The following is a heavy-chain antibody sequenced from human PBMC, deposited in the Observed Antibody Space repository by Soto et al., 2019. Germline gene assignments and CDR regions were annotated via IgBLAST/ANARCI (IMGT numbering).Heavy chain of an antibody. CDR2: ISGSGGST. V-gene: IGHV3-23*01. D-gene: IGHD3-22*01. J-gene: IGHJ4*02. CDR1: GFTFSSYA. CDR3: AKDVGSMIVVVITYFDY. Sequence: GGSLRLSCAASGFTFSSYAMSGVRQAPGKGLEWVSAISGSGGSTYYADSVKGRFTISRDNSKNTLYLQMNSLRAEDTAVYYCAKDVGSMIVVVITYFDYWGQGTLVTVSS.